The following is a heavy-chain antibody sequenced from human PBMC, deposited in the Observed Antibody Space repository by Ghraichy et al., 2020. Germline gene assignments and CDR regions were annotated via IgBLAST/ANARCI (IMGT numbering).Heavy chain of an antibody. J-gene: IGHJ4*02. Sequence: SVKVSCKASGGTFSSYAISWVRQAPGQGLEWMGGIIPIFGTANYAQNFQGRVTITADESTSTAYMELSSLRSEDTAVYYCARTRSYGTYYFDYWGQGTLVTVSS. V-gene: IGHV1-69*13. CDR3: ARTRSYGTYYFDY. CDR2: IIPIFGTA. CDR1: GGTFSSYA. D-gene: IGHD1-26*01.